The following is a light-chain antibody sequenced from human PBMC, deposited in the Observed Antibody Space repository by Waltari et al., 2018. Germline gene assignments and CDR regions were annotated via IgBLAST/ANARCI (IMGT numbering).Light chain of an antibody. CDR3: QSYDTSLSVV. V-gene: IGLV1-40*01. CDR1: GSTIGAAYA. CDR2: GST. Sequence: QSVLTQPPSVSGAPGQRVPISCTGRGSTIGAAYAVHWYQQLPRAAPKLLIYGSTSRPLGVPARFFGSTSGTSASLAITGLQAEDEADYYCQSYDTSLSVVFGGGTKLTVL. J-gene: IGLJ3*02.